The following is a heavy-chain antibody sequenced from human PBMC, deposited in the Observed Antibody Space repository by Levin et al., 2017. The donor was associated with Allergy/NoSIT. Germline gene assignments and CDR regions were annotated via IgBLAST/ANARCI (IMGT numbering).Heavy chain of an antibody. CDR1: GFTFSDYW. D-gene: IGHD3-10*01. V-gene: IGHV3-7*05. CDR2: INKGRNEI. J-gene: IGHJ4*02. CDR3: VRGGGYYGSW. Sequence: GGSLRLSCEASGFTFSDYWMSWVRQPSGKGLEWVARINKGRNEISYVDSVKGRFIISRDDGKKSLYLQMNSLRVEDTAVYYCVRGGGYYGSWWGQGALVTVSS.